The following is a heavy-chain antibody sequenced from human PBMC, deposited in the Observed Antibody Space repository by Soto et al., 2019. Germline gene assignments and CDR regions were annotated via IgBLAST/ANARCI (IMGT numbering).Heavy chain of an antibody. CDR3: ARDRRFTAAAGSYYYYGMDV. CDR2: IYYSGST. Sequence: SETLSLTCTVSGGSISIGDYYWSCIRQPPGKGLEWIGYIYYSGSTYYNPSLKSRVTISVDTSKNQFSLKLSSVTAADTAVYYCARDRRFTAAAGSYYYYGMDVWGQGTTVTVSS. V-gene: IGHV4-30-4*01. CDR1: GGSISIGDYY. D-gene: IGHD6-13*01. J-gene: IGHJ6*02.